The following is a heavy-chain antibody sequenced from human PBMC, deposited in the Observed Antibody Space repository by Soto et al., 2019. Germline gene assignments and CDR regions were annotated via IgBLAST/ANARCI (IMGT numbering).Heavy chain of an antibody. CDR1: GFTFSSYD. D-gene: IGHD2-2*01. Sequence: PGGSLRLSCAASGFTFSSYDMHWVRQATGKGLEWVSAIGTAGDTFYAGSVKGRFTISRETSKNTLYLQMNSLRAEDTAVYYCAKDSQGYCSSTSCYGSFDYWGQGTLVTVSS. J-gene: IGHJ4*02. CDR2: IGTAGDT. V-gene: IGHV3-13*04. CDR3: AKDSQGYCSSTSCYGSFDY.